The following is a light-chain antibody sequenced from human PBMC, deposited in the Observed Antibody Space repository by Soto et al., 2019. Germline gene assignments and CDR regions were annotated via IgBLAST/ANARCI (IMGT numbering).Light chain of an antibody. CDR1: NIGNKS. CDR2: DDD. J-gene: IGLJ1*01. V-gene: IGLV3-21*02. CDR3: QVWDISSDHHV. Sequence: SYELTQPPSVSVAPGQTAMITCGGNNIGNKSVHWYQQRPGQAPVLVVYDDDERPSGIPERFSGSNSGNTATLTISRVEAGDEADYYCQVWDISSDHHVFGTGTKLTVL.